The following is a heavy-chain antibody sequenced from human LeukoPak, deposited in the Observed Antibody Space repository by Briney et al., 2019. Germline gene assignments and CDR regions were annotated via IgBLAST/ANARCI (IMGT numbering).Heavy chain of an antibody. Sequence: ASVKVSCKASGYTFTGYYMHWVRQAPGQGLEWMGWINPNSGGTNYAQKLQGRVTMTTDTSTSTAYMELRSLRSDDTAVYYCARESSGWPPLYYYGMDVWGQGTTVTVSS. J-gene: IGHJ6*02. V-gene: IGHV1-2*02. CDR2: INPNSGGT. CDR3: ARESSGWPPLYYYGMDV. D-gene: IGHD6-19*01. CDR1: GYTFTGYY.